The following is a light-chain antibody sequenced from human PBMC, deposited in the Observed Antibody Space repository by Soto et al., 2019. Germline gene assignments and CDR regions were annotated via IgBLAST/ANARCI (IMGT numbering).Light chain of an antibody. V-gene: IGKV3D-15*01. CDR3: HYYDKWPPGT. CDR2: DAS. CDR1: QSVSQSVTTN. J-gene: IGKJ1*01. Sequence: EIVMMQFPATLSVSPGERVTLSCRASQSVSQSVTTNLAWYQQKPGQAPRLLIFDASARAVGIPGRFSGSKYGTEFTLTISSLQPEDFAVYSCHYYDKWPPGTFGQGTKVDIK.